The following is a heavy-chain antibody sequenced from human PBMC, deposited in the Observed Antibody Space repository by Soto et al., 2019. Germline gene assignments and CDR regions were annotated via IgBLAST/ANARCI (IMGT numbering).Heavy chain of an antibody. CDR3: AAGGTRWLPSPFDY. D-gene: IGHD1-1*01. Sequence: QVQLVQSGAEVKKPGASVKVSCKVSGHTLTEFSMHWVRQAPGKGLEWMGGFDPEDGETIYAQRFQGRVTMTEDTSTDSAYMALSRLRSEDTAIYYCAAGGTRWLPSPFDYWGQGTLVTVSS. V-gene: IGHV1-24*01. CDR2: FDPEDGET. CDR1: GHTLTEFS. J-gene: IGHJ4*02.